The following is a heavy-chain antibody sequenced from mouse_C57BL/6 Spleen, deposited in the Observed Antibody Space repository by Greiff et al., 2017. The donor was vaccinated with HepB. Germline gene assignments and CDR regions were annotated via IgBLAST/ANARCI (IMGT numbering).Heavy chain of an antibody. CDR1: GFTFSDYG. V-gene: IGHV5-17*01. D-gene: IGHD2-1*01. J-gene: IGHJ2*01. CDR3: ARTGNYGWYYFDY. CDR2: ISSGSSTI. Sequence: EVQLQESGGGLVKPGGSLKLSCAASGFTFSDYGMHWVRQAPEKGLEWVAYISSGSSTIYYADTVKGRFTISRDNAKNTLFLQMTSLRSEDTAMYYCARTGNYGWYYFDYWGQGTTLTVSS.